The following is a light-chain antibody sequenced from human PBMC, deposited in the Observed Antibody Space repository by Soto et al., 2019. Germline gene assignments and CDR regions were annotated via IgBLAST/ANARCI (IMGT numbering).Light chain of an antibody. CDR3: NSYTTSSTYV. CDR2: DVS. V-gene: IGLV2-14*03. J-gene: IGLJ1*01. Sequence: QSVLTQPASVSGSPGQSIAISCTGTSSDVGVYNYASWYQQHPGKAPKLMIYDVSNRPSGVSNRFSGSKSGNTASLTISGLQAEDEADYYCNSYTTSSTYVFGTGTKVTVL. CDR1: SSDVGVYNY.